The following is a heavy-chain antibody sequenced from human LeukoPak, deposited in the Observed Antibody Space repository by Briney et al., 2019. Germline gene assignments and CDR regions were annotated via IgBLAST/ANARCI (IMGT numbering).Heavy chain of an antibody. CDR2: INPNSGGT. Sequence: GASVKVSCKASGYTFTGYYMHWVRRAPGQGLEWMGWINPNSGGTNYAQKFQGRVTMTTDTSTSTAYMELRSLRSDDTAVYYCARDIVGATNYWGQGTLVTVSS. CDR1: GYTFTGYY. D-gene: IGHD1-26*01. J-gene: IGHJ4*02. CDR3: ARDIVGATNY. V-gene: IGHV1-2*02.